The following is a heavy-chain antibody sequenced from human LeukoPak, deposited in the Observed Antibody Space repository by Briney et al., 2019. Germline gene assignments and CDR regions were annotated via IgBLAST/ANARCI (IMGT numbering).Heavy chain of an antibody. J-gene: IGHJ6*02. CDR2: INTNTGNP. Sequence: ASVKVSCKASGYTFTSYAMNWVRQAPGQGLEWMGWINTNTGNPTYAQGFTGRFVFSLDTSVSTAYLQISSLKAEDTAVYYCARGGTAVVPYYYYGMDVWGQGTTVTVSS. D-gene: IGHD5-18*01. V-gene: IGHV7-4-1*02. CDR1: GYTFTSYA. CDR3: ARGGTAVVPYYYYGMDV.